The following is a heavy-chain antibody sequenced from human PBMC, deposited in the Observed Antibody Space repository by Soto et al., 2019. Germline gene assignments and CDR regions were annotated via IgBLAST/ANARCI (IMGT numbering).Heavy chain of an antibody. CDR3: ASHRVGRFAP. CDR2: IYYSGST. V-gene: IGHV4-59*01. CDR1: GGSISSYY. Sequence: QVQLQESGPGLVKPSETLSLTCTVSGGSISSYYWSWIRQPPGKGLEWIGYIYYSGSTNYNPSLKSRVTISVDTSKNQFSLKLSSVTAADTAVYYCASHRVGRFAPWGQGTLVTVSS. D-gene: IGHD2-2*01. J-gene: IGHJ5*02.